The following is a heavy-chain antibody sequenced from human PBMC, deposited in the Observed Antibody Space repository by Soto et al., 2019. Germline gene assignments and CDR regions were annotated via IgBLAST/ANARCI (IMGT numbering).Heavy chain of an antibody. CDR3: ARGLGCGGGSCSNVDV. Sequence: VQLVESGGGLVQPGGSLRLSCAASGFTSSIYWMTWVRQAPGKGLEWVANIKQDGSEKNYVDSVKGRFTISRDNAKNALFLQMNSLRAEDAALSYCARGLGCGGGSCSNVDVWGKGTTVTVAS. D-gene: IGHD2-15*01. CDR1: GFTSSIYW. J-gene: IGHJ6*04. CDR2: IKQDGSEK. V-gene: IGHV3-7*01.